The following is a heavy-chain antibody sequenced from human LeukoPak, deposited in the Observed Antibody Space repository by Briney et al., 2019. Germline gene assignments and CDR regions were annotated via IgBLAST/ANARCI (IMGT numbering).Heavy chain of an antibody. CDR1: GGSIRSSYYY. CDR3: ARGVTMIVVVIHDWYFDL. D-gene: IGHD3-22*01. CDR2: IYYSRST. V-gene: IGHV4-39*01. Sequence: PSETLSLTCTVSGGSIRSSYYYWGWIRQPPGKGLEWIGSIYYSRSTYYNPSLKSRVTISVDTSKNQFSLKLSSLTAADTAVYYCARGVTMIVVVIHDWYFDLWGRGTLVTVSS. J-gene: IGHJ2*01.